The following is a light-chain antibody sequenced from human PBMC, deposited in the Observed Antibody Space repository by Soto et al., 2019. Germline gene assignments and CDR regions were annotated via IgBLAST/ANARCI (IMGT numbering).Light chain of an antibody. CDR1: QGIIDY. CDR2: AAS. V-gene: IGKV1-27*01. Sequence: DIQMIQSPSSLAASVGDRVTITCRASQGIIDYLAWYQQKPGKAPKLLIYAASTLQSGVPSRFSGSGAGTDFTLTITSLQPEDVATYYCQKYNSAPRTFGQGTKVEIK. J-gene: IGKJ1*01. CDR3: QKYNSAPRT.